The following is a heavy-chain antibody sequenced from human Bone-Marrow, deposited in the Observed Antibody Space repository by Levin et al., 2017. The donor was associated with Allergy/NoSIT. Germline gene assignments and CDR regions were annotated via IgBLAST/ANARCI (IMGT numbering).Heavy chain of an antibody. CDR2: IYYSGST. D-gene: IGHD4-17*01. Sequence: SETLSLTCTVSGGSVSSGSYYWSWIRQPPGKGLEWIGYIYYSGSTNYNPSLKSRVTISVDTSKNQFSLKLSSVTAADTAVYYCASHRIFTDYGDPTRNFDYWGQGTLVTVSS. CDR1: GGSVSSGSYY. V-gene: IGHV4-61*01. CDR3: ASHRIFTDYGDPTRNFDY. J-gene: IGHJ4*02.